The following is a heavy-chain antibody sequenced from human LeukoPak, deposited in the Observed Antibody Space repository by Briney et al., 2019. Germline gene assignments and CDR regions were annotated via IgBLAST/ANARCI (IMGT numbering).Heavy chain of an antibody. J-gene: IGHJ4*02. V-gene: IGHV1-24*01. Sequence: GASVKVSCKVSGYTLTELSMHWVRQAPGKGLEWMGGFDPEDGETIYAQKFQGRVTMTEDTSTDTAYMELSSLRSEDTAVYYCATDQDYYDRSGYYRALDYWGQGTLVTVSS. D-gene: IGHD3-22*01. CDR2: FDPEDGET. CDR3: ATDQDYYDRSGYYRALDY. CDR1: GYTLTELS.